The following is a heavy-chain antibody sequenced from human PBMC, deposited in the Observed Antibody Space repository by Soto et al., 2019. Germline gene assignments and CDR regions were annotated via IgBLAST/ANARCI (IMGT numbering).Heavy chain of an antibody. CDR1: GGSIYSDHW. D-gene: IGHD3-22*01. CDR2: IFRSGYT. Sequence: PSETLCLTCTVSGGSIYSDHWWSWVRQSPGKGLEWIGEIFRSGYTNYSPSLTGRVTMSIDKSKNQFSLNLTPATAADTAIYFCARDYAGNSGHYDFWGRGTQVT. V-gene: IGHV4-4*02. CDR3: ARDYAGNSGHYDF. J-gene: IGHJ4*02.